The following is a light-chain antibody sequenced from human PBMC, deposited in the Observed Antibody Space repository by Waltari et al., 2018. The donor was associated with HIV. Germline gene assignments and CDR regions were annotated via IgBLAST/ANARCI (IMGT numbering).Light chain of an antibody. J-gene: IGLJ1*01. CDR1: SGDVGGYNF. Sequence: QSALTQPASVSGSPGQSITISCTGTSGDVGGYNFVSWYQQHPGKAPKLIIYEVTYRPSGVSDRSSGSKSGNTASLTISGLQAEDEADYYCCSYTSSNTYDFGTGTTVTVL. CDR3: CSYTSSNTYD. CDR2: EVT. V-gene: IGLV2-14*03.